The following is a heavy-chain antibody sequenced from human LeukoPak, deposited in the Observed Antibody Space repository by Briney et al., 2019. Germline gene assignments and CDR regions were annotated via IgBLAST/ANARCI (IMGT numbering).Heavy chain of an antibody. J-gene: IGHJ4*02. V-gene: IGHV4-59*01. Sequence: SETLSLTCTVSGGSISTYYWSWIRQPPGKGLEWIGYIYYSGSTNYNPSLKSRLTISLDTSKNQFSLRLTSVTAADTAVYYCARGTKRYFDYCGQGTLVTVPS. CDR2: IYYSGST. CDR1: GGSISTYY. CDR3: ARGTKRYFDY. D-gene: IGHD2-8*01.